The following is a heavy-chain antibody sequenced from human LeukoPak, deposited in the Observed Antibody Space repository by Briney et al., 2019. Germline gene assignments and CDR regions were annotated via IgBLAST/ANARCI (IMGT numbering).Heavy chain of an antibody. J-gene: IGHJ5*02. CDR3: ATDGAGFDT. Sequence: PGGSLRLSCAASGFTFNDYYMSWIRQAPGKGLEWLSYINIGGTNTHYADSVKGRFTISRDNDKKSLYLEMNNLRAEDTAVYYCATDGAGFDTWGQGVLVTVSS. CDR1: GFTFNDYY. CDR2: INIGGTNT. V-gene: IGHV3-11*01.